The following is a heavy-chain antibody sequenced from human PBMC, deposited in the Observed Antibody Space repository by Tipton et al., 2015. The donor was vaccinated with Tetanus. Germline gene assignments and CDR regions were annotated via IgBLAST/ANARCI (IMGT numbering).Heavy chain of an antibody. CDR1: GFTVSSNY. CDR3: ASKLRFLDGMDV. D-gene: IGHD3-3*01. J-gene: IGHJ6*02. V-gene: IGHV3-53*01. CDR2: IYSGGST. Sequence: SLRLSCAASGFTVSSNYMSWVRQAPGKGLEWVSVIYSGGSTYYADSVKGRFTISRDNSKNTLYLQMNSLRAEDTAVYYCASKLRFLDGMDVWGQGTTVTVSS.